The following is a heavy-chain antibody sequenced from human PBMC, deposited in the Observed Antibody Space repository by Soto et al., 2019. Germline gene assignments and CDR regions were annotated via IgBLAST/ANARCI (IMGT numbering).Heavy chain of an antibody. Sequence: SETLSLTCTVSGASISSYYWSWIRQPPGKRLEWIGYIYYTGSTNYNPSLKSRVTISVDTSKNQFSLKLSSVTAADTAVYYCSGSAYYHNSGMDVLGKGPTGT. V-gene: IGHV4-59*12. D-gene: IGHD3-22*01. CDR2: IYYTGST. CDR1: GASISSYY. CDR3: SGSAYYHNSGMDV. J-gene: IGHJ6*04.